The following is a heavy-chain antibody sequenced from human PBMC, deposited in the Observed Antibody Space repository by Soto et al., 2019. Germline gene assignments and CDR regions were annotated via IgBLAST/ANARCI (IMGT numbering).Heavy chain of an antibody. Sequence: GASVKVSCKASGGTFSSYAISWVRQAPGQGLEWMGGIIPIFGTANYAQKFQGRVTITADKSTSTAYMELSSLRSEDTAVYYCARGDYGGNSGYFDYWGQGTLVTVSS. J-gene: IGHJ4*02. D-gene: IGHD4-17*01. CDR2: IIPIFGTA. CDR1: GGTFSSYA. V-gene: IGHV1-69*06. CDR3: ARGDYGGNSGYFDY.